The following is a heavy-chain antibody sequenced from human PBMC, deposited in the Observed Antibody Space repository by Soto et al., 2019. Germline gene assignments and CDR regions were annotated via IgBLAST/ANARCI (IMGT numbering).Heavy chain of an antibody. J-gene: IGHJ4*02. Sequence: QITLKESGPTLVKPTQTLTLTCTFSGFSLSTDRVGVGWFRQPPGKALDWLAVSYWDDSKTYNPSLKSRLTTTKDTSNNRVVRTMTNMDLVYTATYYCAHAYGGRSLYWGQETLLTVSS. D-gene: IGHD1-26*01. V-gene: IGHV2-5*02. CDR3: AHAYGGRSLY. CDR1: GFSLSTDRVG. CDR2: SYWDDSK.